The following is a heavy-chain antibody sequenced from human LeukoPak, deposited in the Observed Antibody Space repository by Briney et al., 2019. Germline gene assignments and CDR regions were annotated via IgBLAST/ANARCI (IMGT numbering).Heavy chain of an antibody. CDR3: ARDFYGSASSKAYYYYYGMDV. Sequence: GASVKVSCKASGYIFSDYYIQWVRQAPGQGLEWMGWINPNXXXTNFAQKFQGRVTMTRDTSISTASMELSSLRSDDTAVYYCARDFYGSASSKAYYYYYGMDVWGQGTTVTVSS. V-gene: IGHV1-2*02. D-gene: IGHD3-10*01. CDR1: GYIFSDYY. CDR2: INPNXXXT. J-gene: IGHJ6*02.